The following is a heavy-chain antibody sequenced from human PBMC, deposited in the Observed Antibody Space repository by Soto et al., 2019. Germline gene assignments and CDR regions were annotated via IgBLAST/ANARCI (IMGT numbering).Heavy chain of an antibody. CDR2: IYWDDDK. CDR3: AHRLSGYSWDGGYFDY. V-gene: IGHV2-5*02. D-gene: IGHD1-1*01. J-gene: IGHJ4*02. Sequence: QITLKESGPTLVKPTQTLTLTCTFSGFSLTTSPMGVGWIRQPPGKALEWLVVIYWDDDKRYSPSLNSRLTITNDISKNQVVLTMTNMDPVDTATYYCAHRLSGYSWDGGYFDYWGQGALVTVSS. CDR1: GFSLTTSPMG.